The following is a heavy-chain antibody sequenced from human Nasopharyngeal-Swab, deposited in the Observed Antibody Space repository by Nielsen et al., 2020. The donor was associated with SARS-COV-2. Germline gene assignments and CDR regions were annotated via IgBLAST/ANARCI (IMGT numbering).Heavy chain of an antibody. D-gene: IGHD5-18*01. Sequence: RQSPGKGREWVAVIWHDGSNKYYADSVKGRFTISRDNSKNTLYLQMNSLRAEDTAVYYCARDLAPMVIIYAFDMWGQGTMVTVSS. J-gene: IGHJ3*02. CDR2: IWHDGSNK. CDR3: ARDLAPMVIIYAFDM. V-gene: IGHV3-33*01.